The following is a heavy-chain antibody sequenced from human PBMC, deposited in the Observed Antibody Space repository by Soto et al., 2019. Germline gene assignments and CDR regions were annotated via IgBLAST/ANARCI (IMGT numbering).Heavy chain of an antibody. V-gene: IGHV3-7*03. CDR2: IKQDGSQT. Sequence: PGGSLRLSCVASGFTISNHWMSWVRQAPEKGLEWVANIKQDGSQTYYLGSVKGRFTISRDNAENSLHLQMNSLRAEDTAVYYCTRGTELVFFTGTSCPCIDVWGQGTTVTVFS. J-gene: IGHJ6*02. D-gene: IGHD2-2*01. CDR3: TRGTELVFFTGTSCPCIDV. CDR1: GFTISNHW.